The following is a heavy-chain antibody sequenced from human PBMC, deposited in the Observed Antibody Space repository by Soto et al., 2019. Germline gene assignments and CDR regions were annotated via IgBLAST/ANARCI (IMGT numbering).Heavy chain of an antibody. D-gene: IGHD3-22*01. CDR3: ARETYHYDSDAYKKTLVFDT. CDR1: GGSFSGYL. J-gene: IGHJ4*02. V-gene: IGHV4-34*01. Sequence: PSQTLSRTCVVGGGSFSGYLWGWIRDSPEKGLEWIGELSHTRATNYNASIKSRVIISLDSSKNQFSLSRNSVTAADTAVYFCARETYHYDSDAYKKTLVFDTWGPGTLFTVSS. CDR2: LSHTRAT.